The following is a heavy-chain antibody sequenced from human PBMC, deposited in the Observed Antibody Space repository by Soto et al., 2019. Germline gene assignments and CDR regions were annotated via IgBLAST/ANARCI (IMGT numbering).Heavy chain of an antibody. CDR2: ISAYNGNT. CDR1: GYTFTSYG. V-gene: IGHV1-18*01. D-gene: IGHD4-17*01. CDR3: ARDRTSRDYGDYELGH. Sequence: ASVKVSCKASGYTFTSYGISWVRQAPGQGLEWMGWISAYNGNTNSAQKFQGRVTMTTDAFTTTVYMELRSLRSDDTAVYYCARDRTSRDYGDYELGHWGQGTLVTVSS. J-gene: IGHJ4*02.